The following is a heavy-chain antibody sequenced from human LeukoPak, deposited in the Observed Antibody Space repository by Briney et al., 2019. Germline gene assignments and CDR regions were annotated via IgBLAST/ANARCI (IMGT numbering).Heavy chain of an antibody. V-gene: IGHV1-2*02. Sequence: ASVKVSCKASGYTFTGYYMHWVRQAPGQGLEWMGWINPNSGGTNYAQKFQGRVTMTRDTSISTAYMELSRLRSDDTAVYYCARDYYGSGSGGGFDPWDQGTLVTVSS. J-gene: IGHJ5*02. CDR1: GYTFTGYY. CDR2: INPNSGGT. CDR3: ARDYYGSGSGGGFDP. D-gene: IGHD3-10*01.